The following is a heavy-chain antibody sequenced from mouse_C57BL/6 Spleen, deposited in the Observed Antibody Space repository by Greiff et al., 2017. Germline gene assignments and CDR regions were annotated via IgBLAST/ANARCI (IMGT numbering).Heavy chain of an antibody. V-gene: IGHV1-26*01. Sequence: VQLQQSGPELVKPGASVKISCKASGYTFTDYYMNWVKQSHGKSLEWIGDINPNNGGTSYNQKFKGKATLTVDKSSSTAYMELRSLTSEDSAVYYCARRGYYGSSYAMDYWGQGTSVTFSS. CDR2: INPNNGGT. D-gene: IGHD1-1*01. CDR1: GYTFTDYY. J-gene: IGHJ4*01. CDR3: ARRGYYGSSYAMDY.